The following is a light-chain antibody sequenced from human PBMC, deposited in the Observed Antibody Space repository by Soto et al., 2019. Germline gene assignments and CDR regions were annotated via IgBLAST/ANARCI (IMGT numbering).Light chain of an antibody. J-gene: IGLJ6*01. Sequence: QSVLTQPASVSGPPGQSITISCTGASGDIASSNRVSWYQQHPGKDPKLIIYQVTDRPSGVSNRFSGSKSGNTASLTISGVQAEDEPGYSCSSSTNVNTRDCVF. V-gene: IGLV2-14*01. CDR2: QVT. CDR1: SGDIASSNR. CDR3: SSSTNVNTRDCV.